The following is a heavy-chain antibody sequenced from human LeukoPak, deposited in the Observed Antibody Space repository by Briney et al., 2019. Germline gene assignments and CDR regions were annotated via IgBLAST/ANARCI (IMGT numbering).Heavy chain of an antibody. CDR3: ARVVGATQQFFDY. D-gene: IGHD1-26*01. J-gene: IGHJ4*02. CDR2: ISAYNGNT. CDR1: GYTFTSYG. V-gene: IGHV1-18*01. Sequence: ASVKVSCKASGYTFTSYGISWVRQAPGQGLEWMGWISAYNGNTNYAQKLQGRVTMTTDTSTSTACMELRSLRSDDTAVYYCARVVGATQQFFDYWGQGTLVTVSS.